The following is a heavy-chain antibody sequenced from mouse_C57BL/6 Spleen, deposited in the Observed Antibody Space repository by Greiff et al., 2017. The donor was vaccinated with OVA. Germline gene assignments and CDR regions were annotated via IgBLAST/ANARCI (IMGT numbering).Heavy chain of an antibody. D-gene: IGHD4-1*01. CDR2: IYPGNSDT. V-gene: IGHV1-5*01. J-gene: IGHJ2*01. CDR3: TREEGDWAFDY. CDR1: GYTFTSYW. Sequence: VQLQQSGTVLARPGASVKMSCKTSGYTFTSYWMHWVKQRPGQGLEWIGAIYPGNSDTSYNQKFKGKAKLTAVTSASTAYMELSSLTKEDSAVYYCTREEGDWAFDYWGKGTTLTVSS.